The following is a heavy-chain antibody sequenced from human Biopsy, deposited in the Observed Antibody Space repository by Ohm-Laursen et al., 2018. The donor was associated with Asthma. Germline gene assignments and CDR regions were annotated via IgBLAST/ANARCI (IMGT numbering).Heavy chain of an antibody. CDR1: GFTFSRYD. D-gene: IGHD2-2*01. CDR3: ARGGSSNWSHYYFDY. CDR2: ISGSGDST. J-gene: IGHJ4*02. Sequence: SLRLSCAASGFTFSRYDMSWVRQAPGKGLEWVSAISGSGDSTYYADSVKGRFTISRDNSKNTLYLQMHSLRAEDTAVYYCARGGSSNWSHYYFDYWGQGTLVTVSS. V-gene: IGHV3-23*01.